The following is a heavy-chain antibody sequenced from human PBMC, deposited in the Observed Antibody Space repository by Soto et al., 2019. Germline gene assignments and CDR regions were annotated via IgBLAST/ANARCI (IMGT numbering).Heavy chain of an antibody. CDR3: ARDTSNWDNWFVR. D-gene: IGHD7-27*01. Sequence: SQTLSLTCAISGDSVSSNSAAWNWIRQSPSRGLACLGSTYNRSKWSNDYEVSVKSCITINPDTSKNQSSLLLNSVTPEATAVYYCARDTSNWDNWFVRWGKGTLVTVFS. CDR1: GDSVSSNSAA. V-gene: IGHV6-1*03. CDR2: TYNRSKWSN. J-gene: IGHJ5*02.